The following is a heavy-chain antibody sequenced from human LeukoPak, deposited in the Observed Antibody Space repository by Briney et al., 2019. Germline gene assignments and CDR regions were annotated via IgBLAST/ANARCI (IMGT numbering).Heavy chain of an antibody. Sequence: GGSLRLSCAASGFTFSSYSMNWVRQAPGKGLEWASSISSSSSYIYYADSVKGRFTISRDNSKNTLYLQMNSLRAEDTAVYYCAKAYNWNDGAFDIWGQGTMVTVSS. J-gene: IGHJ3*02. V-gene: IGHV3-21*01. CDR2: ISSSSSYI. CDR1: GFTFSSYS. D-gene: IGHD1-20*01. CDR3: AKAYNWNDGAFDI.